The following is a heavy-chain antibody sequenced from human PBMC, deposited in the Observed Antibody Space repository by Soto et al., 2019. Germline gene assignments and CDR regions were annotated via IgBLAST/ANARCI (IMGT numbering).Heavy chain of an antibody. Sequence: SETLSLTCAVSGGTISSSNWWSWVRQPPGKGLEWIGEIYHSGSTNYNPSLKSRVTISVDKSKNQFSLKLSSVTAADTAVYYCVTTIFGVVINDYWGQGTLVTVS. D-gene: IGHD3-3*01. CDR2: IYHSGST. CDR3: VTTIFGVVINDY. J-gene: IGHJ4*02. V-gene: IGHV4-4*02. CDR1: GGTISSSNW.